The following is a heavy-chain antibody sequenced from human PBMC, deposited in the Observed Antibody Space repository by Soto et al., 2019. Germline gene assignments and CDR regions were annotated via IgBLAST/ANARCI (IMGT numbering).Heavy chain of an antibody. D-gene: IGHD3-10*01. V-gene: IGHV4-59*11. CDR1: GVSIISRL. J-gene: IGHJ5*02. CDR2: IYYTGTT. Sequence: PSETLSLTCPVPGVSIISRLWSWIRQPPGKGLEWIGYIYYTGTTNYNPSLKSRVTISVDTSKNQFSLKLSSVTAADTAVYYCARVYGSGSLTNWFDPWGQGTLVTVSS. CDR3: ARVYGSGSLTNWFDP.